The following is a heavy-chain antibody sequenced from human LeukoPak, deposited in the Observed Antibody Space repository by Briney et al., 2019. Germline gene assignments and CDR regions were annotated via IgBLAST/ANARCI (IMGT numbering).Heavy chain of an antibody. CDR2: ISSSSSTI. CDR1: GFTFSSYS. J-gene: IGHJ4*02. D-gene: IGHD5-18*01. CDR3: ARGPIQLWLLAFDY. Sequence: SGGSLRLSCAASGFTFSSYSMNWVRQAPGKGLEWVSYISSSSSTIYYADSVKGRFTISRDNAKNSLYLQMNSLRDEDTAVYYCARGPIQLWLLAFDYWGQGTLVTVSS. V-gene: IGHV3-48*02.